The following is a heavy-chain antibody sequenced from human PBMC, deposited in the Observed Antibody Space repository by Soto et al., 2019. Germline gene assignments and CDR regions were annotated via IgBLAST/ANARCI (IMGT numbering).Heavy chain of an antibody. J-gene: IGHJ4*02. CDR1: GYTYTGYY. D-gene: IGHD6-25*01. CDR3: ARERPFHGSDY. CDR2: INPNSGGT. V-gene: IGHV1-2*04. Sequence: ASVKVSCKASGYTYTGYYMHWVRQAPGQGLEWMGWINPNSGGTNYAQKFQGWVTMTRDTSISTAYMELSRLRSDDTAVYYCARERPFHGSDYWGQGTLVTVSS.